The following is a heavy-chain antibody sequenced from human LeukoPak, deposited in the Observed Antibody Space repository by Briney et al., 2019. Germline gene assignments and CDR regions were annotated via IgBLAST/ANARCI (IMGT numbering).Heavy chain of an antibody. D-gene: IGHD3-10*01. J-gene: IGHJ3*02. V-gene: IGHV4-39*01. Sequence: SETLSLTCTVSADSISSSSFYWGWIRQPPGKGLEWIGNIYYSGSTYYNPSLKSRIIISVDTSKNQFSLKLSSVTAADTAVYYCARLFFGSYYHDAFDIWGQGTMVTVSS. CDR3: ARLFFGSYYHDAFDI. CDR2: IYYSGST. CDR1: ADSISSSSFY.